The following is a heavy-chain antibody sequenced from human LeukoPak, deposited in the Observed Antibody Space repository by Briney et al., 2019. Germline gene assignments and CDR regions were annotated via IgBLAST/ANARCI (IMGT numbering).Heavy chain of an antibody. V-gene: IGHV3-48*01. D-gene: IGHD3-3*01. Sequence: PGGSLRLSCAASGFTFSSYTMNWVRQAPGKGLEWVSHISSSSSTIYYADSVKGRFTISRDNAKNSLYLQMNSLRAEDTAVYYCASYDLWSASPWGQGTLVTVSS. J-gene: IGHJ5*02. CDR2: ISSSSSTI. CDR3: ASYDLWSASP. CDR1: GFTFSSYT.